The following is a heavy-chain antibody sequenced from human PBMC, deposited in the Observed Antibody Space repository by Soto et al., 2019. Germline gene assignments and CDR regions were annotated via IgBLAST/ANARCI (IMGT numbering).Heavy chain of an antibody. Sequence: ASVKVSCKASGYTFTSYGISWVRQAPGQGLEWMGWISAYNGNTNYAQKLQGRVTMTTDTSTSTAYMELRSLRSDDTAVYYCARRANGVWSGYYYEDYYYMDVWGKGTTVTVSS. D-gene: IGHD3-3*01. CDR1: GYTFTSYG. V-gene: IGHV1-18*01. CDR3: ARRANGVWSGYYYEDYYYMDV. J-gene: IGHJ6*03. CDR2: ISAYNGNT.